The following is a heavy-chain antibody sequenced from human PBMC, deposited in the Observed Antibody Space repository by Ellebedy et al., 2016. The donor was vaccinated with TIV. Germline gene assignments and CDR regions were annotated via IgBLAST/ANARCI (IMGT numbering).Heavy chain of an antibody. CDR2: ISAYNGNT. J-gene: IGHJ6*02. CDR3: ARNKLDGGYSYHNGMDV. V-gene: IGHV1-18*04. D-gene: IGHD5-18*01. Sequence: ASVKVSCKASGYTFTSYGISWVRQAPGQGLEWMGWISAYNGNTNYAQKLQGRVTMTTDTSTSTAYMELRSLRSDDTAVYYCARNKLDGGYSYHNGMDVWGQGTTVTVSS. CDR1: GYTFTSYG.